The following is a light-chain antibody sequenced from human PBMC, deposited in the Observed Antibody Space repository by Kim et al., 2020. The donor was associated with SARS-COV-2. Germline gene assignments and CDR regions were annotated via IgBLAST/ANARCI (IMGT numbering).Light chain of an antibody. CDR3: LQHNTYPIT. CDR2: GAS. J-gene: IGKJ5*01. Sequence: ASVGYRVPITCRASQDIRNDLGWYQQNPGRAPKRLIYGASSLQSGVPSSFSGSGSGTEFPLTISSLQPEDFATYFCLQHNTYPITFGQGTRLEIK. CDR1: QDIRND. V-gene: IGKV1-17*01.